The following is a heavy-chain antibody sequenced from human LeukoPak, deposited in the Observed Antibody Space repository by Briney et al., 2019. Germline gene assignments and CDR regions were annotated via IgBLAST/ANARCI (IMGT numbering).Heavy chain of an antibody. J-gene: IGHJ4*02. CDR3: AVKSSGRSGGLDF. CDR2: LILILGRE. Sequence: GASVKVSCKASGGTFNNFAFSWVRQAPGQGLEWMGRLILILGRENYAQRFQGRITITADRSTNTVYMELNSLRPEDTAMYYCAVKSSGRSGGLDFWGQGTRVTVSS. V-gene: IGHV1-69*04. D-gene: IGHD3-22*01. CDR1: GGTFNNFA.